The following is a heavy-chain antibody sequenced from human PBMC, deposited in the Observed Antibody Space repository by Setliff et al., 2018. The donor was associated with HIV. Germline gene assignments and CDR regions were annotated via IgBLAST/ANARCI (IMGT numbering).Heavy chain of an antibody. CDR1: GGSISSGSYY. V-gene: IGHV4-61*09. CDR3: ARGNNGYYYDSSGYYH. Sequence: SETLSLTCTVSGGSISSGSYYRSWIRQPAGKGLEWIGHIYTSGSTNYNPSLKSRVTISVDTSKNQFSLKLSSVTAADTAVYSCARGNNGYYYDSSGYYHWGQGTLVTVSS. D-gene: IGHD3-22*01. CDR2: IYTSGST. J-gene: IGHJ5*02.